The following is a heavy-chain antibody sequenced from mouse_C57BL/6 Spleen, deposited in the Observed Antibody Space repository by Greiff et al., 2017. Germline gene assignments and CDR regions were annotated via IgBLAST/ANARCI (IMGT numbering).Heavy chain of an antibody. D-gene: IGHD2-4*01. Sequence: VQLQQPGAELVRPGSSVKLSCKASGYTFTSYWMDWVKQRPGQGLEWIGNIYPSDSETHYNQKFKDKATLTVDKSSSTAYMQLSSLTSEDSAVYYCARGSYYDYEAWFAYWGQGTLVTVSA. V-gene: IGHV1-61*01. CDR3: ARGSYYDYEAWFAY. J-gene: IGHJ3*01. CDR2: IYPSDSET. CDR1: GYTFTSYW.